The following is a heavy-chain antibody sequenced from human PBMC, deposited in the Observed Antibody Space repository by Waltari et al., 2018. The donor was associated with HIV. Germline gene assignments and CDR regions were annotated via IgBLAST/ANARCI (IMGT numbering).Heavy chain of an antibody. D-gene: IGHD3-10*01. CDR3: ARDQHSATNYYGLDV. CDR1: GFNFSNYD. J-gene: IGHJ6*02. V-gene: IGHV3-33*02. CDR2: IWADGSHE. Sequence: QVHLVESGGAVVQSGKSLRLSCAASGFNFSNYDMYWVRQGPGMGLEWRSVIWADGSHESYADFAKGRFTISRDDSDNTLFLYLSGLRADDTAVYYCARDQHSATNYYGLDVWGQGTTVTVS.